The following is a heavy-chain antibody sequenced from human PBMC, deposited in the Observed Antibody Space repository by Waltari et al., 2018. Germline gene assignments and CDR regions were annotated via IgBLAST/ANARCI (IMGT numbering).Heavy chain of an antibody. CDR1: GYSFSSYG. V-gene: IGHV1-18*01. CDR2: ISTYNGDT. Sequence: VQLVQSGTEVKKPGASVKVSCETSGYSFSSYGITWVRQAPGQGLEWMGWISTYNGDTDYAQKFQGRVTMTTDTATSTAYMELRSLTSDDTALYYCARGSATLGDWGQGTLVTVSS. CDR3: ARGSATLGD. J-gene: IGHJ4*02. D-gene: IGHD6-25*01.